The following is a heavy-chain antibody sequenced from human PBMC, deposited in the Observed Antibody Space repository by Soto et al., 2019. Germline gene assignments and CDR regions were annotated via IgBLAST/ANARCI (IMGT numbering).Heavy chain of an antibody. Sequence: ASVKVSCKASGHTFTNYHIHWVRQAPGQGLEWMGIINPTGGSTIYAQNFQGRVTMTRDTSTSTVYMELSSLRSEDTAVYYCARDRGLIAAAGTGYFDYWGQGTLVTVSS. CDR1: GHTFTNYH. J-gene: IGHJ4*02. D-gene: IGHD6-13*01. CDR2: INPTGGST. V-gene: IGHV1-46*01. CDR3: ARDRGLIAAAGTGYFDY.